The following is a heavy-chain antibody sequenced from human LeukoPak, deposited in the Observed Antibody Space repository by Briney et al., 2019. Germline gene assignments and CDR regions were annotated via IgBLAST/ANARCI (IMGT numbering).Heavy chain of an antibody. CDR2: IYSGGST. J-gene: IGHJ3*02. CDR3: ARHRSGGSQDDAFDM. CDR1: GFTVSSNY. V-gene: IGHV3-53*01. D-gene: IGHD2-15*01. Sequence: PGGSLRLSCAASGFTVSSNYMSWVRQAPGKGLEWVSIIYSGGSTFYADSVKGRFTISRQNAKKSLFLQMNSLRAEDTAVYYCARHRSGGSQDDAFDMWGQGTLVTVSS.